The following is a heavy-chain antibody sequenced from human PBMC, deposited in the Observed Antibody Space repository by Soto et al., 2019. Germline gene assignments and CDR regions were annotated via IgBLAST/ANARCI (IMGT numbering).Heavy chain of an antibody. CDR3: ARPSGGDRDGYTN. CDR2: IKQDGSEK. J-gene: IGHJ6*02. Sequence: GGSLRLSCAASGFTFSSYWMSWVRQAPGKGLEWVANIKQDGSEKYYVDSVKGRFTISRDNAKNSLYLQMNSLRAEDTAVYYCARPSGGDRDGYTNWGQGTTVTVSS. D-gene: IGHD5-12*01. CDR1: GFTFSSYW. V-gene: IGHV3-7*05.